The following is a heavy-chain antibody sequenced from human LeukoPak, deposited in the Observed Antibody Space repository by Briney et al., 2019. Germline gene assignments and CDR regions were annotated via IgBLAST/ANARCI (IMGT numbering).Heavy chain of an antibody. V-gene: IGHV4-34*01. CDR2: INHSGST. J-gene: IGHJ4*02. CDR1: GGSFSGYY. D-gene: IGHD4-17*01. Sequence: ESSETLSLTRAVHGGSFSGYYWSWIRQPPGKGLEWIGEINHSGSTNYNPSLKSRVTISVDTSKNQFSLKLSSVTAADTAVYYCARGLSPSGYGDYGAIDYWGQGTLVTVSS. CDR3: ARGLSPSGYGDYGAIDY.